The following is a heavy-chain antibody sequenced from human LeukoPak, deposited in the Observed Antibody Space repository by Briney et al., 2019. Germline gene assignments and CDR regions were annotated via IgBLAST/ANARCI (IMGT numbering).Heavy chain of an antibody. CDR1: GFTFSSYS. CDR2: ISGSGGST. Sequence: GGSLRLSCAASGFTFSSYSMNWVRQAPGKGLEWVSAISGSGGSTYYADSVKGRFTISRDNSKNTLYLQMNSLRAEDTAVYYCAKDKRWLMKRDYWGQGTLVTVSS. D-gene: IGHD6-19*01. V-gene: IGHV3-23*01. J-gene: IGHJ4*02. CDR3: AKDKRWLMKRDY.